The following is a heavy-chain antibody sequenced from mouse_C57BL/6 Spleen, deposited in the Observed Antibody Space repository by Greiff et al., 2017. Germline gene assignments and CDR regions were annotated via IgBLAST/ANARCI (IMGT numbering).Heavy chain of an antibody. V-gene: IGHV1-82*01. J-gene: IGHJ3*01. D-gene: IGHD2-3*01. CDR1: GYVFSSSW. Sequence: VQLQQSGPELVKPGASVKISCKASGYVFSSSWMNWVKQRPGKGLEWIGRIYPGDGDTNYNGKFKGKATLTAGKSSSTAYMQLSSLTSEDAAVYFCARHDGSWFAYWGQGTLVTVSA. CDR2: IYPGDGDT. CDR3: ARHDGSWFAY.